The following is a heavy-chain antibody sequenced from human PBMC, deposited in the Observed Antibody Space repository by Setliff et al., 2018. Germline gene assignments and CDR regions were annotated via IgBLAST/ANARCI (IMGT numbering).Heavy chain of an antibody. CDR1: GFTFSGYS. CDR3: VRDLHWGFDY. J-gene: IGHJ4*02. Sequence: LRLSCAASGFTFSGYSMSWIRQAPGKGLEWVSYISSSGSTIYYADSVKGRFTISRDNAKNSLYLQMNSLRAEDTAVYYCVRDLHWGFDYWGLGTLVTVSS. D-gene: IGHD7-27*01. V-gene: IGHV3-11*04. CDR2: ISSSGSTI.